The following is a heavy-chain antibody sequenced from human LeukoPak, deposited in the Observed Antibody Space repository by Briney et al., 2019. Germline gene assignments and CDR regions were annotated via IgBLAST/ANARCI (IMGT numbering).Heavy chain of an antibody. CDR2: IDHIGVT. CDR3: ATTSQLGSYNWFDP. V-gene: IGHV4-34*01. Sequence: SETLSLTCAVYGASLSDYYWSWIRQPPGKGLEWIGEIDHIGVTKYNQSLTGRVTISRGTSKNQFSLDLTSVTAADTAVYYCATTSQLGSYNWFDPWGQGTLVTVSS. D-gene: IGHD6-6*01. J-gene: IGHJ5*02. CDR1: GASLSDYY.